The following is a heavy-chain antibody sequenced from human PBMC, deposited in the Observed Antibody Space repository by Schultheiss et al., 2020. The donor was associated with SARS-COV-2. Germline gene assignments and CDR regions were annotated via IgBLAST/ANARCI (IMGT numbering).Heavy chain of an antibody. D-gene: IGHD5-12*01. Sequence: GGSLRLSCAASRFTFSSYGMHWVRQAPGKGLEWVAVIWYDGSKKLYADYVKGRFTISRDNSKNTLYLQMNSLRAEDTAVYWCARGGYGDYDSYYFDYWGQGTLVTVSS. J-gene: IGHJ4*02. CDR2: IWYDGSKK. CDR3: ARGGYGDYDSYYFDY. V-gene: IGHV3-33*01. CDR1: RFTFSSYG.